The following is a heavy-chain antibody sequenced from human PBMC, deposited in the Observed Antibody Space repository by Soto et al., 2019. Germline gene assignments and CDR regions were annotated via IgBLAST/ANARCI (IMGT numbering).Heavy chain of an antibody. Sequence: QVQLVQSGAEVKKPGASVKVSCKASGYTFTSYGISWVRQAPGQGLEWMGWISTYNGNTNYAQNLQGRVTMTTDTSTGTAYMELRSLRSDDTAVYYCARVVVSMLVVAIAGFDNWGQGTQVTVSS. J-gene: IGHJ4*02. D-gene: IGHD3-22*01. CDR2: ISTYNGNT. V-gene: IGHV1-18*04. CDR1: GYTFTSYG. CDR3: ARVVVSMLVVAIAGFDN.